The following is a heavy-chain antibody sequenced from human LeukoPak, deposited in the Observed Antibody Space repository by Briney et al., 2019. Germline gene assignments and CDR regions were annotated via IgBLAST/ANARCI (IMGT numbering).Heavy chain of an antibody. CDR3: ASGRRDYGMDF. J-gene: IGHJ6*02. Sequence: GASVKLSCTASGYTFSSYYMHWVRQAPGQGLEWMAWINPNSGSTYYAQSLKGRFTITRDTSISTAYMELSRLRADDTAVYYCASGRRDYGMDFWGQGTTVTVSS. V-gene: IGHV1-2*02. CDR2: INPNSGST. CDR1: GYTFSSYY.